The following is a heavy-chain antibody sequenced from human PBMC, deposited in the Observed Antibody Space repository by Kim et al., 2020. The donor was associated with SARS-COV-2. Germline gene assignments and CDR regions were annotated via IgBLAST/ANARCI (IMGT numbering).Heavy chain of an antibody. CDR1: GYTFTSYA. Sequence: ASVKVSCKASGYTFTSYAMNWVRQAPGQGLEWMGWINTNTGNPTYAQGFTGRFVFSLDTSVSTAYLQISSLKAEDTAVYYCATAYSGYSSSWYFLPQDTLAYYFDYWGQGTLVTVSS. J-gene: IGHJ4*02. V-gene: IGHV7-4-1*02. CDR3: ATAYSGYSSSWYFLPQDTLAYYFDY. CDR2: INTNTGNP. D-gene: IGHD6-13*01.